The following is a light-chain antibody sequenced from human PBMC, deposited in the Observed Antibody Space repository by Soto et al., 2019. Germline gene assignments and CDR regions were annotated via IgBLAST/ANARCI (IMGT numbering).Light chain of an antibody. J-gene: IGKJ1*01. Sequence: EIVLTQSPGTLSLSPGERATLSCRASQSVSSSYLAWYQQKPGQAPRLLIYGASSRATGIPDRFSGSGSGTDFTLTISRLEPEDFAVYYCQQYGISRTFGQGSKVELK. CDR3: QQYGISRT. CDR2: GAS. CDR1: QSVSSSY. V-gene: IGKV3-20*01.